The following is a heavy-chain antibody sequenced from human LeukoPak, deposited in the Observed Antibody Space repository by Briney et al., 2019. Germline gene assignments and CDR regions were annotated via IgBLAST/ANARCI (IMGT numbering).Heavy chain of an antibody. Sequence: QPRGSLRLSCAASGFTFSTYAMSWVRPAPGEGLQWVSGISNSGDSTYYLDSVKGRFTISRDNSKNTLHLQMSSLRAEDTALYYCVKDRCDRATCPEVWGQGTLVTVSS. D-gene: IGHD1-14*01. CDR1: GFTFSTYA. CDR2: ISNSGDST. CDR3: VKDRCDRATCPEV. V-gene: IGHV3-23*01. J-gene: IGHJ4*02.